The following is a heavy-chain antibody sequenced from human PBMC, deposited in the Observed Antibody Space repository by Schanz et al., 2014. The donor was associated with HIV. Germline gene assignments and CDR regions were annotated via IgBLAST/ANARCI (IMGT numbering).Heavy chain of an antibody. D-gene: IGHD2-15*01. CDR1: GFRFSRDW. CDR2: IKEDGSVI. CDR3: ARDERYCTGSNCYLYYFDY. V-gene: IGHV3-7*01. J-gene: IGHJ4*02. Sequence: EVVLVESGGGLVQPGGSLRLSCAASGFRFSRDWMTWVRQAPGMGLEWVANIKEDGSVINYVDSVKGRFTISRDNVKNSLFLQMNSLRAEDTAVYYCARDERYCTGSNCYLYYFDYWGQGTLVTVPS.